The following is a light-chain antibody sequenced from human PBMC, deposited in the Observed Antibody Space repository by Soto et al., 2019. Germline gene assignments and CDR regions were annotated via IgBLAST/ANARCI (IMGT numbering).Light chain of an antibody. CDR1: QGISKY. V-gene: IGKV1-27*01. CDR2: DAS. J-gene: IGKJ4*01. Sequence: DIPMTQSPSSLSASVGDRVTITCRASQGISKYLAWYQQKPGKVPKLLIYDASTLQSGVPSRFSGSRSGTDFTLTISSLQPEDVATYYCQKYNSAPLTFGGGTKVEIK. CDR3: QKYNSAPLT.